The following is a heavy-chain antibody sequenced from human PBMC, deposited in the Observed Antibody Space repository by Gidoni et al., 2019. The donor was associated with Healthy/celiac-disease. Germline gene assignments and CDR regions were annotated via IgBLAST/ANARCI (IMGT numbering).Heavy chain of an antibody. J-gene: IGHJ3*02. V-gene: IGHV3-15*01. CDR3: TPELMHDAFDI. CDR1: GLPFSNAW. CDR2: IKSKTEGGTT. Sequence: EVQLVESGGGLVQHGGSLRLSCAASGLPFSNAWMSWVRQAPGKGLEWVGRIKSKTEGGTTDYAAPVKGRFTISRDDSKNTLYLQMNSLKTEDTAVYYCTPELMHDAFDIWGQGTMVTVSS.